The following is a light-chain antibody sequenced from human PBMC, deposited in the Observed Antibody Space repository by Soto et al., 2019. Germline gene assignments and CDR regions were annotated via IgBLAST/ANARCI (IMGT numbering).Light chain of an antibody. CDR2: DVT. Sequence: QSALTQPASVSGSPGQSITISCTGTSGDVGGYDYVSWYQQHPGKAPKLMIYDVTNRPSGVSNRFSGSKSGNTASLTISGLQAEDEASYYCSSYTSSTSDVFGTGTKVTVL. J-gene: IGLJ1*01. CDR3: SSYTSSTSDV. CDR1: SGDVGGYDY. V-gene: IGLV2-14*01.